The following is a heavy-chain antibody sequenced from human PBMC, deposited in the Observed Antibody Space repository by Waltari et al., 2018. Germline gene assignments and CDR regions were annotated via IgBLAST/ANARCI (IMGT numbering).Heavy chain of an antibody. V-gene: IGHV1-69*01. CDR1: CGTFSSYA. CDR3: ARDTARYYGSGSYSFDY. Sequence: QVQLVQSGAEVKKPGSSVKVSCKASCGTFSSYAIRWVRQAPVQGLEWMGGIIPMFGTANSDTKFQGRVKSNADESTSTAYMELSSLRSEDTAVYYCARDTARYYGSGSYSFDYWGQGTLVTVSS. J-gene: IGHJ4*02. CDR2: IIPMFGTA. D-gene: IGHD3-10*01.